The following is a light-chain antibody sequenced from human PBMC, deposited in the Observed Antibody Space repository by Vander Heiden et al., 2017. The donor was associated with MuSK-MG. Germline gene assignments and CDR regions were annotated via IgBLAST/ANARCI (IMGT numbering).Light chain of an antibody. V-gene: IGKV3-11*01. CDR3: QQRSNWPMYT. J-gene: IGKJ2*01. CDR1: QSVSSY. CDR2: DAS. Sequence: EIVFTQSPATLSLSPGERATLSCRASQSVSSYLAWYQQKPGQAPRLLIYDASNRDTGIPARFSGSGSGTDFTLTISSREPEDFAVYYCQQRSNWPMYTFGQGTKLEIK.